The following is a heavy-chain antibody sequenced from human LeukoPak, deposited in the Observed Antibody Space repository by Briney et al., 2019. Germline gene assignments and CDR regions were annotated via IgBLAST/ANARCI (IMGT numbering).Heavy chain of an antibody. D-gene: IGHD2-2*01. CDR3: ARGPPAKPGTGYYYGMDV. J-gene: IGHJ6*02. CDR2: INHSGST. CDR1: GGSFSGYY. V-gene: IGHV4-34*01. Sequence: SETLSLTCAVYGGSFSGYYWSWIRQPPGKGLEWIGEINHSGSTNYNPSLKSRVTISVDMSKNQFSLKLSSVTAADTAVYYCARGPPAKPGTGYYYGMDVWGQGTTVTVSS.